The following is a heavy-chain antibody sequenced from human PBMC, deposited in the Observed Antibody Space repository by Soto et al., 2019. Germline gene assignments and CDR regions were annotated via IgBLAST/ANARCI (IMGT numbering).Heavy chain of an antibody. CDR3: ARGLEMATIPFDY. CDR1: GGSISSYY. CDR2: IYYSGST. J-gene: IGHJ4*02. V-gene: IGHV4-59*01. D-gene: IGHD5-12*01. Sequence: PSETLSLTYTVSGGSISSYYWSWIRQPPGKGLEWIGYIYYSGSTNYNPSLKSRVTISVDTSKNQFSLKLSSVTAADTAVYYCARGLEMATIPFDYWGQGTLVTVSS.